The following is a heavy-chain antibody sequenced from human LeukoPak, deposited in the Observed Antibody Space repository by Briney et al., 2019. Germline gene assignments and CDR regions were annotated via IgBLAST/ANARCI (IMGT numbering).Heavy chain of an antibody. J-gene: IGHJ5*02. CDR2: TNHSGST. CDR3: ARRGYYGSGSYYKGSNWFDP. V-gene: IGHV4-34*01. D-gene: IGHD3-10*01. Sequence: NPSETLSLTCAVYGGSFSGYYWSWIRQPPGKGLEWIGETNHSGSTNYNPSLKSRVTISVDTSKNQFSLKLSSVTAADTAVYYCARRGYYGSGSYYKGSNWFDPWGQGTLVTVSS. CDR1: GGSFSGYY.